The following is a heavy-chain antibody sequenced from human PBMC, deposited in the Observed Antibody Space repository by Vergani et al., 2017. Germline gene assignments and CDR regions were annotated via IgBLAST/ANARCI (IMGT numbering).Heavy chain of an antibody. CDR3: AKDGAPKRYCSGGSCYSSRWFDP. J-gene: IGHJ5*02. D-gene: IGHD2-15*01. V-gene: IGHV3-23*04. CDR2: ISGSGGST. Sequence: VQLVQSGAEVKKPGASVKVSCKASGYTFTSYGISWVRQAPGKGLEWVSAISGSGGSTYYADSVKGRFTISRNNAKNTLYLQMNSLGAEDTAVYYCAKDGAPKRYCSGGSCYSSRWFDPWGQGTLVTVSS. CDR1: GYTFTSYG.